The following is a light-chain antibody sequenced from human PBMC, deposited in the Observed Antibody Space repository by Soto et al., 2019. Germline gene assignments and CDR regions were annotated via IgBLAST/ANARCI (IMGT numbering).Light chain of an antibody. J-gene: IGKJ1*01. CDR3: QQYNTYSSST. V-gene: IGKV1-5*01. CDR2: DAS. Sequence: QSPSILSDSVREKLTIACRTSQSLNRWLAWYQQKPGKAPKLLIYDASTLESGVPSRFGGSGSGTEFTLTIGSLHADNFATYYGQQYNTYSSSTFGQGTKVDIK. CDR1: QSLNRW.